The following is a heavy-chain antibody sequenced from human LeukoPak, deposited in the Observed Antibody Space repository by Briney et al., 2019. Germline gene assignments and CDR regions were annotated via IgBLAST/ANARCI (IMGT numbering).Heavy chain of an antibody. J-gene: IGHJ4*02. D-gene: IGHD6-19*01. CDR1: GFTFTNYW. CDR2: IKQDGSVK. Sequence: GGSLRLSCAASGFTFTNYWMTWVRQAPGKGLQWVANIKQDGSVKYYVDSVKGRFIISRDNAKNSLYLQMNSLRAEDTAVYNCARIGYSSSALDFWGRGTLVTVSS. CDR3: ARIGYSSSALDF. V-gene: IGHV3-7*03.